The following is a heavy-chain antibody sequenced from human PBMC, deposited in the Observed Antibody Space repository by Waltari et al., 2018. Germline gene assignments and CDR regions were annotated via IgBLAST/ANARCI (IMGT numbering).Heavy chain of an antibody. CDR1: GFTFSSYA. D-gene: IGHD5-18*01. CDR3: ARDLGGYSYGVDY. Sequence: EVQLVESGGGLVQPGGSLRLSCAASGFTFSSYAMSWVRQAPGKGLEGVSAISGSGGSTYYADSVKGRFTISRDNAKNSLYLQMNSLRAEDTAVYYCARDLGGYSYGVDYWGQGTLVTVSS. J-gene: IGHJ4*02. V-gene: IGHV3-23*04. CDR2: ISGSGGST.